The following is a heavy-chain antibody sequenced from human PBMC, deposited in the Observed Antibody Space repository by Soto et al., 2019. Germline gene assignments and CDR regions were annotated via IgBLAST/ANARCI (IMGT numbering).Heavy chain of an antibody. J-gene: IGHJ5*02. CDR1: GYTFTGYY. CDR3: ARGRAAAGNSYWFDP. D-gene: IGHD6-13*01. Sequence: ASVKVSCKASGYTFTGYYMHWVRQAPGQGLEWMGWINPNRGGTNYAQKFQGWVTMTRDTSISTAYMELSRLRSDDTAVYYCARGRAAAGNSYWFDPWGQGTLVTVSS. CDR2: INPNRGGT. V-gene: IGHV1-2*04.